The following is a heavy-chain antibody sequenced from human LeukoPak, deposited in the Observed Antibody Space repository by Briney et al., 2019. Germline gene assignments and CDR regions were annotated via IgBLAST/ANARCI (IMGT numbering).Heavy chain of an antibody. J-gene: IGHJ4*02. Sequence: GGSLRLSCAASGFTFSSYGMHWVRQAPGKGLEWVAFIRYDGSNKYYADSVKGRFTISRDNSKNTLYLQMNSLRAEDTAVYYCAKDQGLLWFGEFDYWGQGTLVTVSS. V-gene: IGHV3-30*02. CDR2: IRYDGSNK. D-gene: IGHD3-10*01. CDR1: GFTFSSYG. CDR3: AKDQGLLWFGEFDY.